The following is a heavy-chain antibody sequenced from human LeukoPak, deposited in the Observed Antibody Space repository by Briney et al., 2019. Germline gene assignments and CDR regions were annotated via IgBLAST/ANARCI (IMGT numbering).Heavy chain of an antibody. CDR3: ARGEGTVTTLPSWFDP. V-gene: IGHV1-69*05. CDR2: IIPIFGTA. CDR1: GGTLSSYA. Sequence: ASVKVSCKASGGTLSSYAISWVRQAPGQGLEWMGRIIPIFGTANYAQKFQGRVTITTDESTSTAYMELSSLRSEDTAVYYCARGEGTVTTLPSWFDPWGQGTLVTVSS. D-gene: IGHD4-17*01. J-gene: IGHJ5*02.